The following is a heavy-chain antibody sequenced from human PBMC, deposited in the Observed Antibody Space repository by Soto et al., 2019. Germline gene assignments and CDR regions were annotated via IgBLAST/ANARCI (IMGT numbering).Heavy chain of an antibody. CDR1: GFTFSNYA. Sequence: QVQLVKSGGGVVQPGRSLRLSCAASGFTFSNYAMHWVRQAPGKGLEWVAVISYDGRYKFYADSVQDRFTISRDDSKNTLDLQVNSLRAEDTAVYYCARPTIAARPSPIDYWGQGTLVTVSS. CDR2: ISYDGRYK. CDR3: ARPTIAARPSPIDY. V-gene: IGHV3-30*04. J-gene: IGHJ4*02. D-gene: IGHD6-6*01.